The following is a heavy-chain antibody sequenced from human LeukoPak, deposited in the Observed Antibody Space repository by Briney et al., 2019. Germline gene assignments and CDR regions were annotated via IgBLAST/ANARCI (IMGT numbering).Heavy chain of an antibody. D-gene: IGHD4-23*01. CDR3: AKEAVEGYYYGMDV. CDR2: ILYDGSNK. CDR1: GFTFSSYA. J-gene: IGHJ6*02. Sequence: PGGSLRLSCAASGFTFSSYAMHWVRQAPGKGLEWVAVILYDGSNKYYADSVKGRFTISRDNSKNTLYLQMNSLRAEDTAVYYCAKEAVEGYYYGMDVWGQGTTVTVSS. V-gene: IGHV3-30-3*01.